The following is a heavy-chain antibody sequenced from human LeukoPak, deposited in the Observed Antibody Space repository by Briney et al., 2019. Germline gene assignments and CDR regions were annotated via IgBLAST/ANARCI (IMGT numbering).Heavy chain of an antibody. D-gene: IGHD4-17*01. CDR1: GGSISSYY. J-gene: IGHJ4*02. CDR3: ARTGGYGDPIGADY. CDR2: IYYSGST. Sequence: PSETLSLTCTVSGGSISSYYWSWIRQPPGKGLEWIGYIYYSGSTNYNPSLKSRVTISVDTSKNQFSLKLSSVTAADTAVYYCARTGGYGDPIGADYWGQGTLVTVSS. V-gene: IGHV4-59*01.